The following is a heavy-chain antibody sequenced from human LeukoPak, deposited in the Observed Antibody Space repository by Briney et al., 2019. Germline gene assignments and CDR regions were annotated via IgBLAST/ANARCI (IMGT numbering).Heavy chain of an antibody. CDR2: ISAYNGNT. V-gene: IGHV1-18*01. D-gene: IGHD2-2*01. Sequence: ASVKVSCKASGYTFTSYGISWVRQAPGQGLEWMGWISAYNGNTNYAQKVKGRVTMTTDTSTTTAYMELRSLRSDDTAVYYCARQTAVPAALDYWGQETRVTVS. J-gene: IGHJ4*02. CDR1: GYTFTSYG. CDR3: ARQTAVPAALDY.